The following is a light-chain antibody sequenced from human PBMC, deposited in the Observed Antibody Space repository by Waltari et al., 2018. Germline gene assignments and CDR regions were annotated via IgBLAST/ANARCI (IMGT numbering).Light chain of an antibody. CDR2: KAS. J-gene: IGKJ4*01. V-gene: IGKV1-5*03. CDR3: QQYNSYSLLT. CDR1: QSISNW. Sequence: DIQMTQSPSTLSASVGDRVTITCRASQSISNWLAWYKQKPGKAPKLMIYKASTLESGVPSRFGGSGSGTEFTLTISSLQPDDFATYYCQQYNSYSLLTFGGGTKVEIK.